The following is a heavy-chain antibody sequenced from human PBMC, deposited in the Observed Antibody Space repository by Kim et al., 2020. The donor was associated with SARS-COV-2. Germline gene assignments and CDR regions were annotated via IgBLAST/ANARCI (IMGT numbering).Heavy chain of an antibody. Sequence: GGSLRLSCAASGFTFSSYGMHWVRQAPGKGLEWVAVIWYDGSNKYYADSVKGRFTISRDNSKNTLYLQMNSLRAEDTAVYYCARDLGCVAGTVYYYYGMDVWGQGTTVTVSS. CDR2: IWYDGSNK. V-gene: IGHV3-33*01. J-gene: IGHJ6*02. D-gene: IGHD6-19*01. CDR3: ARDLGCVAGTVYYYYGMDV. CDR1: GFTFSSYG.